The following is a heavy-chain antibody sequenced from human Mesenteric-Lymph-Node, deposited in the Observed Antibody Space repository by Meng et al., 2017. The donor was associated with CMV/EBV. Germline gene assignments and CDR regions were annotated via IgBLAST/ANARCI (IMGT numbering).Heavy chain of an antibody. V-gene: IGHV4-59*01. CDR1: GGSISGYY. CDR3: ARVGDIYDSSGYYYDC. D-gene: IGHD3-22*01. Sequence: SETLSLTCTVSGGSISGYYWSWIRQPPGKGLEWIGYISYTGSANYNPSLKSRVTISVDTSNNQFSLKLSSVTAADTAVYYCARVGDIYDSSGYYYDCWGQGTLVTVSS. CDR2: ISYTGSA. J-gene: IGHJ4*02.